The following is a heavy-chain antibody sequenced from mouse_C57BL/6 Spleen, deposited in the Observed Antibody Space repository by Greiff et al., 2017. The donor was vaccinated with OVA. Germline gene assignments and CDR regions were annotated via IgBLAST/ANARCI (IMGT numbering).Heavy chain of an antibody. CDR1: GYTFTSYW. J-gene: IGHJ4*01. D-gene: IGHD1-1*01. Sequence: VQLQQPGAELVRPGSSVKLSCTASGYTFTSYWMHWVKQRPIQGLEWIGNIDPSDSETHYNQKLKDQATFTVDKASSTTYMQLSSLTSEDAAVYTYARSREYGRDAMDDWGKGPSVTVS. V-gene: IGHV1-52*01. CDR3: ARSREYGRDAMDD. CDR2: IDPSDSET.